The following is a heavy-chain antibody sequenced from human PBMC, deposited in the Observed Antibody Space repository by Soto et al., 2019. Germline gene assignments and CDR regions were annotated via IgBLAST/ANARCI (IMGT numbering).Heavy chain of an antibody. CDR1: GGSISSGGYS. CDR3: AREVSGYPYYGMDV. J-gene: IGHJ6*02. D-gene: IGHD5-12*01. V-gene: IGHV4-30-2*01. Sequence: QLQLQESGSGLEKPSQTLSLTCAVSGGSISSGGYSWSWIRQPPGKGLEWIGYIYHSGSTYYNPSLKSRVTISVDRSKNQFSLKLSSVTAADTAVYYCAREVSGYPYYGMDVWGQGTTVTVSS. CDR2: IYHSGST.